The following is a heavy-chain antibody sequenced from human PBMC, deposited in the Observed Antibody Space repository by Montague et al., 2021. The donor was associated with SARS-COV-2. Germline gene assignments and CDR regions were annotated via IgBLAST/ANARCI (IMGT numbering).Heavy chain of an antibody. CDR1: GGSFSVYY. CDR3: AKEREVVRAARTLVAFDL. CDR2: INHSGTA. J-gene: IGHJ3*01. V-gene: IGHV4-34*01. Sequence: SETLSLTCAVYGGSFSVYYWSWLRQSPGSGLEWIAEINHSGTANYNPSLKSRVSTSVDTSKNQFTLKLTSVTAADTAMYYCAKEREVVRAARTLVAFDLWGQGTMVTVSS. D-gene: IGHD2-2*01.